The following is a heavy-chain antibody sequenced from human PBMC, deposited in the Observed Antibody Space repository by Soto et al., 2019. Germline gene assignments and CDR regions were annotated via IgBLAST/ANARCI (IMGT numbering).Heavy chain of an antibody. D-gene: IGHD3-16*01. CDR3: ARIPVDTYMIYWDDP. Sequence: KASETLSLTCTVSGGSISNAAYSWSWIRQPPGKGLEWIGYIYPSGMPFYNPSLRSRVTISIDRSNDQFSLNLKSVTAADTAVYYCARIPVDTYMIYWDDPWGQGIPVTVSS. J-gene: IGHJ5*02. V-gene: IGHV4-30-2*01. CDR1: GGSISNAAYS. CDR2: IYPSGMP.